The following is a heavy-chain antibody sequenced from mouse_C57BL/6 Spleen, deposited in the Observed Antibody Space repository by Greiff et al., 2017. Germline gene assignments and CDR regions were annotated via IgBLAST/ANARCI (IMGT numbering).Heavy chain of an antibody. Sequence: EVMLVESGGGLVKPGGSRKLSCAASGFTFSSYAMSWVRQTPEKRLEWVATISDGGSYTYYPDNVKGRFTISRDNAKNNLYLQMSHLKSEDTAMYYCARDRGNYEDYFDYWGQGTTLTVSS. D-gene: IGHD2-1*01. CDR2: ISDGGSYT. CDR1: GFTFSSYA. V-gene: IGHV5-4*01. J-gene: IGHJ2*01. CDR3: ARDRGNYEDYFDY.